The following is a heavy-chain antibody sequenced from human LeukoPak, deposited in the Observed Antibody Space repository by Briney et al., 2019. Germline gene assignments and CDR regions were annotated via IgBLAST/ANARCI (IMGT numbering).Heavy chain of an antibody. D-gene: IGHD2-15*01. Sequence: ASVEVSCKASGYTFTTYHMHWVRQAPGQGLEWVGMIDTSDGNTNYAQKFLDRVTMTRDTSTSTVYMELSGLRSYDTAVYYCATERSGGTWFDPWGQGTLVTVSS. CDR2: IDTSDGNT. CDR1: GYTFTTYH. CDR3: ATERSGGTWFDP. V-gene: IGHV1-46*01. J-gene: IGHJ5*02.